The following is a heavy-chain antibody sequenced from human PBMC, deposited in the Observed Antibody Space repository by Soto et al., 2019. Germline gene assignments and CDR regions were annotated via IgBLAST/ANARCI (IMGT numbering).Heavy chain of an antibody. V-gene: IGHV4-31*03. CDR1: GEYIDTAEYY. Sequence: QVQLQESGPRLVRPSQTLSLTCTVSGEYIDTAEYYWTWIRQRPGRGLEWLGFIYHSGATCYSSSVKSGLSISIARSQNKFSLKVTSVAAADTAVYFCSRGDYCGQGMLVTVSS. CDR3: SRGDY. CDR2: IYHSGAT. J-gene: IGHJ4*02.